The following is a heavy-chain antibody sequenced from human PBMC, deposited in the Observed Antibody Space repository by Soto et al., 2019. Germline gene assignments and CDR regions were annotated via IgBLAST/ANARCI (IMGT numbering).Heavy chain of an antibody. Sequence: QVQLVQSGAEVKKPGSSVKVSCKASGGIFSTYAISWLRQAPGQGLEWMGGIIPIFGTPNYAQRFQGRVTITADESTTTFYMELSRLKSEDTAVYYCARHRDDYGSGNYYNRIDFWGQGTLVTVSS. J-gene: IGHJ4*02. CDR2: IIPIFGTP. D-gene: IGHD3-10*01. CDR3: ARHRDDYGSGNYYNRIDF. CDR1: GGIFSTYA. V-gene: IGHV1-69*01.